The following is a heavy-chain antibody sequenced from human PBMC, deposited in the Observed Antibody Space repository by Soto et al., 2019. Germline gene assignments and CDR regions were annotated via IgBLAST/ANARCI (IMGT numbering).Heavy chain of an antibody. CDR3: ARGYCSSTICYIWDNWFDP. D-gene: IGHD2-2*02. CDR2: IYYSGRT. J-gene: IGHJ5*02. CDR1: GGSISSYY. Sequence: PSETLSLTCTVSGGSISSYYWSWIRQPPGKGLEWIGYIYYSGRTNYNPCLKSRVTISVDTSKNQFSLKLSSVTAADTAVYYCARGYCSSTICYIWDNWFDPWGQGTLVTVSS. V-gene: IGHV4-59*01.